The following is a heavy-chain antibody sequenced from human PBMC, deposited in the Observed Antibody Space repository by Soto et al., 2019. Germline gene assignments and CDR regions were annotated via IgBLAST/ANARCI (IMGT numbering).Heavy chain of an antibody. Sequence: QVQLVQSGAEVKKPGASVKVSCKASGYTFTSYDINWVRQATGRGLEYMGWMNPNSGNTGYVQKYQGRVTMSRNASISTAYMELSRLRSEDTAVYYCAIGHPGLCSGVSCYSGWFGPWGQGTLVTVSS. CDR1: GYTFTSYD. CDR2: MNPNSGNT. J-gene: IGHJ5*02. CDR3: AIGHPGLCSGVSCYSGWFGP. V-gene: IGHV1-8*01. D-gene: IGHD2-15*01.